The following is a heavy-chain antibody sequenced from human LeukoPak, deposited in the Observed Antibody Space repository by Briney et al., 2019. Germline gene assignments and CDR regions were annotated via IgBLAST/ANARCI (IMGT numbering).Heavy chain of an antibody. CDR1: GYTFTGYY. CDR2: INPNSGGT. D-gene: IGHD6-6*01. Sequence: ASVKVSCKASGYTFTGYYMHWVRQAPGQGLEWMGWINPNSGGTNYAQKFQGRVAMTRDTSISTAYMELSRLRSDDTAVYYCARDRAARLPYDAFDIWGQGTMVTVSS. J-gene: IGHJ3*02. V-gene: IGHV1-2*02. CDR3: ARDRAARLPYDAFDI.